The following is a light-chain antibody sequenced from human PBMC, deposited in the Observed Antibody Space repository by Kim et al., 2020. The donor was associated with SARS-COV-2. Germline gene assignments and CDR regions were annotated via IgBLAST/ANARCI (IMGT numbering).Light chain of an antibody. CDR1: ALPKQY. Sequence: PGQTARITCSGDALPKQYAYWYQQKPGQAPVLVIYEDSERPSGIPERFSGSSSGTTVTLTISGVQAEDEADYYCQSADSSGTYWVFGGGTKLTVL. V-gene: IGLV3-25*03. J-gene: IGLJ3*02. CDR2: EDS. CDR3: QSADSSGTYWV.